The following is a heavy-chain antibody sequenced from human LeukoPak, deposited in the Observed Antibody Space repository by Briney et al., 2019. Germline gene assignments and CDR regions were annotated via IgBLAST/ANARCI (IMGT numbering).Heavy chain of an antibody. V-gene: IGHV3-23*01. Sequence: GGSLRLSCAASGFAVSSDYMSRVRRAPGKGVEWVSAISGSGGSTYYAVSVKGRFTISRDNSKNTLYLQMNSLRAEDTAVYYCAKILRLGELSPFDYWGQGTLVTVSS. D-gene: IGHD3-16*02. CDR2: ISGSGGST. CDR3: AKILRLGELSPFDY. J-gene: IGHJ4*02. CDR1: GFAVSSDY.